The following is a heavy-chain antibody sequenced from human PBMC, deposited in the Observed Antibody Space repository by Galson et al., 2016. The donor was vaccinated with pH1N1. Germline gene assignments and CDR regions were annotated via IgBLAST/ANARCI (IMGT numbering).Heavy chain of an antibody. CDR1: GYTFTGYY. V-gene: IGHV1-2*02. CDR3: ARVSSSIPFDP. CDR2: INPDSGNT. Sequence: SVKVSCKASGYTFTGYYIHWVRQAPGQGLEWMGWINPDSGNTTYAQNLLGRVTMTRDTSISTAFMEVNSLKSDDTAVYYCARVSSSIPFDPWGQGTLVTVSS. D-gene: IGHD6-13*01. J-gene: IGHJ5*02.